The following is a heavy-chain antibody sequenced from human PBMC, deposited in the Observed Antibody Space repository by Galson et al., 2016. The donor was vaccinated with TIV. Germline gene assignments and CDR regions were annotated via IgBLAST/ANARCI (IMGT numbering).Heavy chain of an antibody. CDR1: GDIFINYP. J-gene: IGHJ2*01. V-gene: IGHV1-69*05. D-gene: IGHD3-22*01. Sequence: SVMVSCKASGDIFINYPISWVRQAPGQGLEWMGGIMPIFDKPTYAQKFQGRVTITTDKSTSTTYMVLSSLRSEDTAVYYCARGGGTYYQTYWYFNLWGRGTLVTVSS. CDR3: ARGGGTYYQTYWYFNL. CDR2: IMPIFDKP.